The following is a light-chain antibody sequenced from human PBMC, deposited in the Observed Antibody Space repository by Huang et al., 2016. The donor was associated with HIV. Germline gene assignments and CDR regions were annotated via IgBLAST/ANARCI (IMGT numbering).Light chain of an antibody. CDR2: GAS. CDR1: QRVFNSY. V-gene: IGKV3-20*01. J-gene: IGKJ4*01. CDR3: QQYGDSLLT. Sequence: EIVLTQSPGTLFLSPGERATLSCMASQRVFNSYLAWYQQKPGQAPRLLVFGASSRATGIPDRFSGSGSGTAFTLTISRLEPEDLAVYYCQQYGDSLLTFGGGTKVGIK.